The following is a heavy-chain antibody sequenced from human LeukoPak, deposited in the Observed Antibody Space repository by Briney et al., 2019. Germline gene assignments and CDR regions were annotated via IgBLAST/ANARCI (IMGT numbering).Heavy chain of an antibody. D-gene: IGHD3-3*01. J-gene: IGHJ4*02. Sequence: GRSLRRSCASSGFTFSRHGMHWVRQAPGKGLKWVAIISNDGSRKYYAHSVEGRFTISRDNSKNTLYLQMDSLRAEDTAVYYCARDRAWNYFDYWGQGTLVTVSS. CDR3: ARDRAWNYFDY. CDR2: ISNDGSRK. CDR1: GFTFSRHG. V-gene: IGHV3-30*03.